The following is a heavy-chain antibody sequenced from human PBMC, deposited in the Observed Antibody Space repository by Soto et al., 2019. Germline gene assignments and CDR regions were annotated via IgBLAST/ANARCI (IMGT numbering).Heavy chain of an antibody. D-gene: IGHD3-10*01. CDR2: INAGNGNT. Sequence: ASVKVSCKASGYTFTSYAMHWVRQAPGQRLEWMGWINAGNGNTKYSQKFQGIVTITRDTSASTAYMELSSLRSEDTAVYYCARDMGFGLSDYWGQGTLVTASS. V-gene: IGHV1-3*01. CDR1: GYTFTSYA. J-gene: IGHJ4*02. CDR3: ARDMGFGLSDY.